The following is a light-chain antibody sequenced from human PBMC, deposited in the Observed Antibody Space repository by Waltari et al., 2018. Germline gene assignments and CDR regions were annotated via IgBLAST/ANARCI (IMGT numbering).Light chain of an antibody. Sequence: EIVLTQSPGTLSLSPGERATLSCRASQSVTSISLPWYQQKVGQAPRLLIYGTSSRATGIPDRFSGSGSGTDFTLTISRLEPEDFAVYYCQQYDGEVVTFGGGTKVEI. CDR3: QQYDGEVVT. V-gene: IGKV3-20*01. CDR2: GTS. J-gene: IGKJ4*01. CDR1: QSVTSIS.